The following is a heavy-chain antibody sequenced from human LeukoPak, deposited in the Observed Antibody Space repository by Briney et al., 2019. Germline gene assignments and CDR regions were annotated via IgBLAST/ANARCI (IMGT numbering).Heavy chain of an antibody. J-gene: IGHJ5*02. D-gene: IGHD6-6*01. CDR1: GFTFSSYA. V-gene: IGHV3-23*01. CDR2: ISGSGGST. Sequence: GGSLRLSCAASGFTFSSYAMSRVRQAPGKGLEWVSAISGSGGSTYYADSVKGRFTISRDNSKNTLYLQMNSLRAEDTAVYYCAKGKQLARVNWFDPWGQGTLVTVSS. CDR3: AKGKQLARVNWFDP.